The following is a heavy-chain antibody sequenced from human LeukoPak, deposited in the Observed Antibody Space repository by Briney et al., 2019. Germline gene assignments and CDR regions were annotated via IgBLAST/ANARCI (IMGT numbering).Heavy chain of an antibody. V-gene: IGHV3-11*01. CDR3: ARADDSSWHYAFDY. CDR2: ISRSGSTI. CDR1: GFTFRDYY. D-gene: IGHD6-13*01. J-gene: IGHJ4*02. Sequence: GGSLRLSCAASGFTFRDYYISWIRQAPGKGLEWVSYISRSGSTIYYADSVKGRFTISRDSAKSSLYLQMNSLRAEDTAVYYCARADDSSWHYAFDYWGQGTLVTVSS.